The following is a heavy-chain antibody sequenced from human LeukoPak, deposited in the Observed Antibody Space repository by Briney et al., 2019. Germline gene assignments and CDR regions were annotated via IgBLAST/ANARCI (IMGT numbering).Heavy chain of an antibody. CDR1: GGSFSDYY. CDR2: INHSGST. D-gene: IGHD2-15*01. J-gene: IGHJ4*02. CDR3: ATHPPKVCTGGSCTDY. Sequence: SETLSLTCGVYGGSFSDYYWSWIRQPPGKGLEWIGEINHSGSTNYNPSLKSRVTISVDTSKNQFSLKLSSVTAADTAVYYCATHPPKVCTGGSCTDYWGQGTLVTVSS. V-gene: IGHV4-34*01.